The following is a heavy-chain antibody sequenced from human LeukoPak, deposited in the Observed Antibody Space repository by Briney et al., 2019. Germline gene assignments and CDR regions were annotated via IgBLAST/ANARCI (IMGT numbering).Heavy chain of an antibody. Sequence: AGGSLRLSCAASGFTFSSYGMHWVRQAPGKGLEWVAVISYDGSNKYYADSVKGRFTISRDNSKNTLYLQMNSLRAEDTAVYYCAKDSESLYNWFDPWGQGTLVTVSS. CDR2: ISYDGSNK. D-gene: IGHD1-14*01. CDR1: GFTFSSYG. J-gene: IGHJ5*02. V-gene: IGHV3-30*18. CDR3: AKDSESLYNWFDP.